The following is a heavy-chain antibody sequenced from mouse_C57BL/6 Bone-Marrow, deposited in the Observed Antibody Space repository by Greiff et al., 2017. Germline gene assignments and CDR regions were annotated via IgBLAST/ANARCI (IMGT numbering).Heavy chain of an antibody. CDR2: IYIGNGYT. V-gene: IGHV1-58*01. CDR3: ARGTTVVANWYFDV. J-gene: IGHJ1*03. D-gene: IGHD1-1*01. CDR1: GYTFTSYG. Sequence: LMRPGSSVKMSCKTSGYTFTSYGINWVKQRPGQGLEWIGYIYIGNGYTEYNEKFKGKATLTSDTSSSTAYMQLSSLTSEDAAIYFCARGTTVVANWYFDVWGTGTTVTVSS.